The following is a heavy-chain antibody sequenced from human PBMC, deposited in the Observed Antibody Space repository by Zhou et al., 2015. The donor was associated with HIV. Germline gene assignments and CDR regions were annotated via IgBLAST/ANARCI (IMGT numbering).Heavy chain of an antibody. V-gene: IGHV1-69*01. Sequence: QMQLVQSGAEVKKPGSSVKVSCKASGGTFSSYAISWVRQAPGQGLEWMGGIIPIFGTANYAQKFQGRVTITADESTSTAYMELSSLRSEDTAVYYCARSAYYDSSGYQLTNWFDPGAREPWSPSPQ. D-gene: IGHD3-22*01. J-gene: IGHJ5*02. CDR2: IIPIFGTA. CDR1: GGTFSSYA. CDR3: ARSAYYDSSGYQLTNWFDP.